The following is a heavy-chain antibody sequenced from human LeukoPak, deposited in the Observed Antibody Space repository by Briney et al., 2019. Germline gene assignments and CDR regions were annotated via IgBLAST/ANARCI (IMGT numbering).Heavy chain of an antibody. Sequence: GGSLRLSCAASGFTVSGNYMSWVRQAPGKGLEWVSVIYSGGSTYYADSVKGRFTISRDNSKNTLYLQMNSLRAEDTAVYYCASTYSGYGPTGYGMDVWGQGTTVTVSS. CDR3: ASTYSGYGPTGYGMDV. V-gene: IGHV3-53*01. CDR1: GFTVSGNY. J-gene: IGHJ6*02. CDR2: IYSGGST. D-gene: IGHD5-12*01.